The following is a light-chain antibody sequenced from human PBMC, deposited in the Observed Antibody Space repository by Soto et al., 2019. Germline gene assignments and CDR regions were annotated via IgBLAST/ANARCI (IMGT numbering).Light chain of an antibody. V-gene: IGKV1-12*02. CDR1: QGINIW. CDR2: AAS. Sequence: DIQMTQSPSSVSASVGDRVTITCRASQGINIWLAWYQQKPGNAPNLLIYAASSLQSGVPSRFSGSRSGTDFTRTISSRQPEDFATYYCQQANGFPSTFGQGTKLQLK. J-gene: IGKJ2*01. CDR3: QQANGFPST.